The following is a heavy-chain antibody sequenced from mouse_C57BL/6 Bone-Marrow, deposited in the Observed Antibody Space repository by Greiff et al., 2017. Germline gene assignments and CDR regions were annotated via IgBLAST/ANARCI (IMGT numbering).Heavy chain of an antibody. V-gene: IGHV3-1*01. CDR1: GYSITSGYD. CDR3: ARAGDYDYAMDY. D-gene: IGHD2-4*01. CDR2: ISYSGST. J-gene: IGHJ4*01. Sequence: EVKLQESGPGMVKPSQSLSLTCTVTGYSITSGYDWHWIRHFPGNKLEWMGYISYSGSTNYNPSLKSRISITHDTSKNHFFLKLNSVTTEDTATYYCARAGDYDYAMDYWGQGTSVTVSS.